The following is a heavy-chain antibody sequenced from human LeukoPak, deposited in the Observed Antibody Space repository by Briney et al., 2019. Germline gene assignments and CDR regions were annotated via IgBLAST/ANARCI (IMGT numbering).Heavy chain of an antibody. Sequence: PGRSLRLSCAASGFTFSSYGMHWVRQAPGKGLEWVAVISYDGSNTYYADSVKGRFTISRDNSKNMLYLQMNSLRAEDTAVYYCAKDSGPYTSGYYGHWGQGTLVTVSS. CDR1: GFTFSSYG. J-gene: IGHJ4*02. D-gene: IGHD3-22*01. CDR3: AKDSGPYTSGYYGH. CDR2: ISYDGSNT. V-gene: IGHV3-30*18.